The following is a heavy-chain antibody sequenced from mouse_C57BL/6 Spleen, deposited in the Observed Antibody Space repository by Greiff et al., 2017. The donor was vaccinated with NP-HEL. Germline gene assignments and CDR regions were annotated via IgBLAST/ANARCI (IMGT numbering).Heavy chain of an antibody. D-gene: IGHD2-1*01. J-gene: IGHJ1*03. CDR1: GYTFTNYW. Sequence: VQLQESGAELVRPGTSVKMSCKASGYTFTNYWIGWAKQRPGHGLEWIGDIYPGGGYTNYNEKFKGKATLTADKSSSTAYMQFSSLTSEDSAIYYCARGGNYRYFDVWGTGTTVTVSS. V-gene: IGHV1-63*01. CDR2: IYPGGGYT. CDR3: ARGGNYRYFDV.